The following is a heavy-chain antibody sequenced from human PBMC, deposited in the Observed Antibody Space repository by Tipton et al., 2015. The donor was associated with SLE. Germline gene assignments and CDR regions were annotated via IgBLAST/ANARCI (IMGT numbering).Heavy chain of an antibody. CDR3: ARGLSSSSWYGDDAFDI. Sequence: TLSLTCAVYGGSFSGYYWSWIRQPPGKGLEWIGEINHSGSTNYNPSLKSRVTISVDTSKNQFSLKPSSVTAADTAVYYCARGLSSSSWYGDDAFDIWGQGTMVTVSS. V-gene: IGHV4-34*01. CDR1: GGSFSGYY. J-gene: IGHJ3*02. D-gene: IGHD6-13*01. CDR2: INHSGST.